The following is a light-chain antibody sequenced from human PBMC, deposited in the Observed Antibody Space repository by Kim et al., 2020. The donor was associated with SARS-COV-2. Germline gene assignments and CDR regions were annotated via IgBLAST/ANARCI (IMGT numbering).Light chain of an antibody. CDR1: QDISTF. CDR3: QQPTSFPLT. CDR2: AAS. V-gene: IGKV1-12*01. J-gene: IGKJ4*01. Sequence: ASVGDRVTLTCRASQDISTFLAWYQQKPGKAPELLIYAASHLESGVPSRFRGSGSGTEFTLTISSLQPEDVATYYCQQPTSFPLTFGGGTKVDIK.